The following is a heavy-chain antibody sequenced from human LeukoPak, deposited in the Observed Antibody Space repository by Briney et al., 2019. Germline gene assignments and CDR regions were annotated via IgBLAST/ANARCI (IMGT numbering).Heavy chain of an antibody. V-gene: IGHV4-59*08. D-gene: IGHD1-26*01. Sequence: SETLSLTCTVSGGSISPYYWTWIRQSPGKALEWIGYIYYSGRTSYNPSLKSRVTMSVDTSKNQFSLKLSSVTAADTAVYYCASGSYYFDYWGQGTLVTVSS. CDR1: GGSISPYY. CDR2: IYYSGRT. J-gene: IGHJ4*02. CDR3: ASGSYYFDY.